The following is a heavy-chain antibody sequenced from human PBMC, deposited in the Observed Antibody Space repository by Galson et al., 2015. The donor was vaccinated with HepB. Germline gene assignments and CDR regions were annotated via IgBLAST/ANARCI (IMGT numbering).Heavy chain of an antibody. J-gene: IGHJ4*02. CDR3: AKDHYLGAVAPDY. D-gene: IGHD6-19*01. CDR2: ISYDGSNK. V-gene: IGHV3-30-3*01. CDR1: GFTFSSYA. Sequence: SLRLSCAASGFTFSSYAMHWVRQAPGKGLEWVAVISYDGSNKYYADSVKGRFTISRDNSKNTLHLQMNSLRTEDTAVYYCAKDHYLGAVAPDYWGQGTLVTVSA.